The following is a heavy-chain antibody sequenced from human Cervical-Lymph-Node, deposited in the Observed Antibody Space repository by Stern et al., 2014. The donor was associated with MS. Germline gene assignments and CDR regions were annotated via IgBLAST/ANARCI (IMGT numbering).Heavy chain of an antibody. Sequence: EVQLVESGGTLVQPGGSLRLSCAASGFTFSSYAMSWVRPAPGKGLEWVSGISGSDGSTFYADSVKGRFTISRDNSKNTLFLQMNSLRAEDTAVYYCAKVYGSGPFDYWGQGTLVTVSS. CDR2: ISGSDGST. J-gene: IGHJ4*02. CDR3: AKVYGSGPFDY. D-gene: IGHD6-19*01. CDR1: GFTFSSYA. V-gene: IGHV3-23*04.